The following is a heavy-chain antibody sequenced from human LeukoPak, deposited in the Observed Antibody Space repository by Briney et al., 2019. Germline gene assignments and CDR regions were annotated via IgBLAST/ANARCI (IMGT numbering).Heavy chain of an antibody. CDR2: ISSSSGYI. V-gene: IGHV3-21*01. D-gene: IGHD1-7*01. J-gene: IGHJ4*02. CDR3: ARERYNWNYAFDY. CDR1: GFTFSSYS. Sequence: GGSLRLSCAASGFTFSSYSMNWVRQAPGNGLEWVSSISSSSGYIYYADSVKGRFTISRDNAKNSLYLHLNSLRAEDTAVYYCARERYNWNYAFDYWGQGTLVTVSS.